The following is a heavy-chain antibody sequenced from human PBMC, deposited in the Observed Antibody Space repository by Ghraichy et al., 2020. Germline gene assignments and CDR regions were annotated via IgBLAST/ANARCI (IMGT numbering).Heavy chain of an antibody. CDR1: GGSISSYY. CDR2: IYYSGST. Sequence: SETLSLTCTVSGGSISSYYWSWIRQPPGKGLEWIGYIYYSGSTNYNPSLKSRVTISVDTSKNQFSLKLNSVTAADTAVYYCARGELSYYYYYGMDVWGQGTTVTVSS. CDR3: ARGELSYYYYYGMDV. V-gene: IGHV4-59*01. J-gene: IGHJ6*02. D-gene: IGHD1-7*01.